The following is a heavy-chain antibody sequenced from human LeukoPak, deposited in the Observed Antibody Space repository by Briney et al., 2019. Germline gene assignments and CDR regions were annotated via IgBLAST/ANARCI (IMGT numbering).Heavy chain of an antibody. Sequence: SDTLSLTCTVSGGSISSGVYDGSWIRQPAGKGLEWIGRIYTSGSTNYNPSLKSRVTISVDKSKNQFSLKLSSVTAADTAVYYCARGITIFGVAYDYWGQGTLVTVSS. CDR2: IYTSGST. V-gene: IGHV4-61*02. CDR1: GGSISSGVYD. CDR3: ARGITIFGVAYDY. D-gene: IGHD3-3*01. J-gene: IGHJ4*02.